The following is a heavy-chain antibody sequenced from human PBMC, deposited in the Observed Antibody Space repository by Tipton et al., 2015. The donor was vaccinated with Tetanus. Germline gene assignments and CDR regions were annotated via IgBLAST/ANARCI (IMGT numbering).Heavy chain of an antibody. V-gene: IGHV4-39*01. Sequence: TLSLTCTVSGSSITSTTHYWGWIRQAPGKGLEWIGIIYYSGSTYYNASLRSRVTISVDTSKNQISLQLRSVTAADTAVYYCARQDTLNYYYVGYFHDWGQGTLVTVSS. J-gene: IGHJ1*01. CDR1: GSSITSTTHY. CDR3: ARQDTLNYYYVGYFHD. D-gene: IGHD3-22*01. CDR2: IYYSGST.